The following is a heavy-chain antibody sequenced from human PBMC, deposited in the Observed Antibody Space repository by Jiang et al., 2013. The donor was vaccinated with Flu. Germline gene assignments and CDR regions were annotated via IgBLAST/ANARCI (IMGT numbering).Heavy chain of an antibody. D-gene: IGHD1-26*01. J-gene: IGHJ4*02. CDR3: ARSGHSGSYYGEIDY. V-gene: IGHV1-3*01. CDR1: GYTFTSYA. Sequence: PGASVKVSCKASGYTFTSYAMHWVRQAPGQRLEWMGWINAGNGNTKYSQKFQGRVTITRDTSASTAYMELSSLRSEDTAVYYCARSGHSGSYYGEIDYWGQGTLVTVSS. CDR2: INAGNGNT.